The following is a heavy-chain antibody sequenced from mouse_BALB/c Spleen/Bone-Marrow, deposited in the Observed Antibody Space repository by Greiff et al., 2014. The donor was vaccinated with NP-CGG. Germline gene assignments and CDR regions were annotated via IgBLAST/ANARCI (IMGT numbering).Heavy chain of an antibody. CDR1: GFDFSRYW. CDR2: INPDSSTI. J-gene: IGHJ3*01. V-gene: IGHV4-1*02. D-gene: IGHD2-3*01. CDR3: ARNGYYGWIAY. Sequence: VQLKESGGGLVQPGGSLKLSCAASGFDFSRYWMTWVRQAPGKGLEWIREINPDSSTINYTPSLKDKFIISRDNAKNTLYLQMSKVRSDDTALYYCARNGYYGWIAYWGQGTLVTVSA.